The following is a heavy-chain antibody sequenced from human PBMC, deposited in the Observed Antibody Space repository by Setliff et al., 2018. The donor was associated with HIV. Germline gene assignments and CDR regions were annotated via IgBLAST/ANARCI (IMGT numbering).Heavy chain of an antibody. D-gene: IGHD2-2*01. CDR1: GYSFSSHP. Sequence: ASVKVSCKTSGYSFSSHPIHWVRQAPGQRPEWMGWIKTGNGDTQYSQKFRDRVTITRDTSADTVYMELSRLRSEDTAVYYCARDRCNSVSCYLYNWFDPWGQGTLVTVSS. J-gene: IGHJ5*02. V-gene: IGHV1-3*04. CDR2: IKTGNGDT. CDR3: ARDRCNSVSCYLYNWFDP.